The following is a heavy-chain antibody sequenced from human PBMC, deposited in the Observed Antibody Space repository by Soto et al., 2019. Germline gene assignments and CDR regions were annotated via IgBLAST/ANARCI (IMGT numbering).Heavy chain of an antibody. CDR2: INAGSGNT. D-gene: IGHD3-10*01. J-gene: IGHJ4*02. CDR3: ARVTPWGNSGSYYFQHFDY. CDR1: GYTFSTYA. Sequence: ASVKVSCKSSGYTFSTYAMHWVRQAPGQRLQWMGWINAGSGNTKYSQDFQGRVTFTRDTSATTAYMELSSLRSEDTAVYYCARVTPWGNSGSYYFQHFDYWGQGTLVTVSS. V-gene: IGHV1-3*01.